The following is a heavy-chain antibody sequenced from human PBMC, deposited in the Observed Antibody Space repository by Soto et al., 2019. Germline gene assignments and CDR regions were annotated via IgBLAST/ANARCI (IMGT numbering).Heavy chain of an antibody. CDR3: ARAGGYSRTTPNPRAYDMDV. J-gene: IGHJ6*01. Sequence: GGSLRLSCTASGLTFNDYAMGWFRQAPGKGLEWVGFIRRKANGGTTEYAASVKGRFTISRDDSKSIAYLQMNSLRAEDTAVYYCARAGGYSRTTPNPRAYDMDVWGQGTTVTVSS. CDR2: IRRKANGGTT. D-gene: IGHD6-13*01. CDR1: GLTFNDYA. V-gene: IGHV3-49*03.